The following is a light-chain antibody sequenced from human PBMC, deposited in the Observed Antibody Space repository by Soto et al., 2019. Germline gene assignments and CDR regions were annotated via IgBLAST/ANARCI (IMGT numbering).Light chain of an antibody. Sequence: DIQMTQAPSTRSASVGDRVTITCRASQRISYWWAWYQQKPGKAPNLLLYKSSSLESVDPSRFSGSGSGTEFTLTISSLRPDDFATYYCQKYNNYGTFGQGTKVAIK. J-gene: IGKJ1*01. CDR2: KSS. CDR1: QRISYW. CDR3: QKYNNYGT. V-gene: IGKV1-5*03.